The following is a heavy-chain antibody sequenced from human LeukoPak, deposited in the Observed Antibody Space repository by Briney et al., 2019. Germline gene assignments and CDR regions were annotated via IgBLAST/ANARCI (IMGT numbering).Heavy chain of an antibody. CDR2: IKEDGSEI. CDR3: ARDRGYSSFDY. Sequence: GGSLRLSCEASAFTFSSYWMSWVRQAPGRGLEWVANIKEDGSEINYVDSVKGRFTISRDNAKNSLFLQMNSLRVEDTAVYYCARDRGYSSFDYWGQGTLVTVSS. V-gene: IGHV3-7*01. J-gene: IGHJ4*02. D-gene: IGHD4-23*01. CDR1: AFTFSSYW.